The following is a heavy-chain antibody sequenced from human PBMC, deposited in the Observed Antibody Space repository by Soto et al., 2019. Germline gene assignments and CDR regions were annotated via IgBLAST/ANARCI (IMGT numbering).Heavy chain of an antibody. CDR2: INPNSGGT. CDR1: GYTFTGYY. CDR3: ARGYDSSDYPPSN. D-gene: IGHD3-22*01. J-gene: IGHJ4*01. V-gene: IGHV1-2*02. Sequence: GASVKVSCKASGYTFTGYYMHWVRQAPGQGLEWMGWINPNSGGTNYAQKFQGRVTMTRDTSISTAYMELSRLRSDDTAVYYCARGYDSSDYPPSNWGQGTLVTVSS.